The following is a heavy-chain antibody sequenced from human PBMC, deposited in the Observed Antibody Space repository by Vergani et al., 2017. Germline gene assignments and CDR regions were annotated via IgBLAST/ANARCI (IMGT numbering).Heavy chain of an antibody. D-gene: IGHD6-19*01. J-gene: IGHJ6*02. CDR3: SRIRGSSGPYGMDV. V-gene: IGHV2-70*15. Sequence: QVTLRESGPALVTPTQTLTLTCTFSGFSLSTSGMCVSWIRQHPGKALEWLARIDWDDDKYYITSLKTKLTITKDTSKNQVVLTMTNMDPVDTATYYCSRIRGSSGPYGMDVWGQGTTVTVSS. CDR2: IDWDDDK. CDR1: GFSLSTSGMC.